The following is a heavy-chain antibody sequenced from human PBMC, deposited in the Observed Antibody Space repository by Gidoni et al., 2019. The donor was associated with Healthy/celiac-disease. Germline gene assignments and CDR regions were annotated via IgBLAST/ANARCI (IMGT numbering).Heavy chain of an antibody. Sequence: EVQLVESGGGLVKPGGSLRLSCAASGFTSSSYSMNWVRQAPGKGLEWVSSISSSSSYIYYADSVKGRFTISRDNAKNSLYLQMNSLRAEDTAVYYCARDWGVQERAGVFDYWGQGTLVTVSS. CDR1: GFTSSSYS. CDR3: ARDWGVQERAGVFDY. D-gene: IGHD1-1*01. V-gene: IGHV3-21*01. CDR2: ISSSSSYI. J-gene: IGHJ4*02.